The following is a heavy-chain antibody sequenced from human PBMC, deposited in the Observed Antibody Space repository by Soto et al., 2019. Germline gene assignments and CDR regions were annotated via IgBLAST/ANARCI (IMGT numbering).Heavy chain of an antibody. J-gene: IGHJ4*02. D-gene: IGHD5-18*01. CDR2: IGGYKGNT. CDR3: APHTLDTGMPSGY. CDR1: GYTFTNYG. Sequence: QVQLVQSGAEVREPGASVKVSCKASGYTFTNYGVSWVRQAPGQGLEWMGWIGGYKGNTNYAQKLQGRVTLTTDTSTSPAYVERRSLRADDTAVYYCAPHTLDTGMPSGYWGQGNLVTVSS. V-gene: IGHV1-18*01.